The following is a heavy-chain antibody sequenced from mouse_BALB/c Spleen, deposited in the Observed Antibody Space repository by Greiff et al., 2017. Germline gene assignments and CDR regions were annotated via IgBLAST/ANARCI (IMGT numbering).Heavy chain of an antibody. J-gene: IGHJ4*01. CDR3: ARYWDYAMDY. V-gene: IGHV1S137*01. Sequence: VQLQESGAELVRPGVSVKISCKGSGYTFTDYAMHWVKQSHAKSLEWIGVISTYYGDASYNQKFKGKATMTVDKSSSTAYMELARLTSEDSAIYYCARYWDYAMDYWGQGTSVTVSS. D-gene: IGHD4-1*01. CDR1: GYTFTDYA. CDR2: ISTYYGDA.